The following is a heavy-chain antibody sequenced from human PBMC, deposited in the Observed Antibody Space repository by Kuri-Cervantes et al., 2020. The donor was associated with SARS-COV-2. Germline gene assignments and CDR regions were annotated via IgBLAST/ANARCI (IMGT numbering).Heavy chain of an antibody. J-gene: IGHJ3*02. V-gene: IGHV4-38-2*01. CDR2: IYHSGST. CDR3: ARGDFSLAFDI. D-gene: IGHD3-3*01. Sequence: SQTLSLTCAVSGYSISSGYYWGWIRQPPGKGLEWIGSIYHSGSTYYNPSLKSRVTISVDTSKNQFSLKLSSVTAADTAVYYCARGDFSLAFDIWGQGTLVTVSS. CDR1: GYSISSGYY.